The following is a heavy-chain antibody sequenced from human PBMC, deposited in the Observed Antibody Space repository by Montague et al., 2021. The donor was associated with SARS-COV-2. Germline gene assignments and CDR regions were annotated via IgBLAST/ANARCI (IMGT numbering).Heavy chain of an antibody. J-gene: IGHJ4*02. CDR2: KFHSGIT. Sequence: SETLSLTCTVSNSSVSSGYYGGWIRPFPGKGLECIGFKFHSGITYYNPSLQSRVITSVDTSKNQVSLKLRSVSAADTAVYYCARGFVGPTVLFLEYWGQGILVAVSS. CDR1: NSSVSSGYY. CDR3: ARGFVGPTVLFLEY. D-gene: IGHD3-10*01. V-gene: IGHV4-38-2*02.